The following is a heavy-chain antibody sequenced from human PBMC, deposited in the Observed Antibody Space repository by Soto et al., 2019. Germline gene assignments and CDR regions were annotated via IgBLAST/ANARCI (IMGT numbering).Heavy chain of an antibody. J-gene: IGHJ5*02. Sequence: EVQLVESGGGLVQPGGSLRLSCAASGFTFSSYSMNWVRQDPGKGLEWVSYISSSSSTIYYADSVKGRFTISRDNAKNSLYLQMNSLRAEDTAVYYCARHPERIAEIGWFDPWGQRTLVTVPS. CDR2: ISSSSSTI. CDR1: GFTFSSYS. CDR3: ARHPERIAEIGWFDP. D-gene: IGHD6-13*01. V-gene: IGHV3-48*01.